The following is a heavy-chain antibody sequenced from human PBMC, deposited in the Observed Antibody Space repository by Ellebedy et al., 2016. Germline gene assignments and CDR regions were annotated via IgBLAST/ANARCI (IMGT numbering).Heavy chain of an antibody. CDR3: ARDDNWNDHDASDI. J-gene: IGHJ3*02. D-gene: IGHD1-1*01. Sequence: GESLKISCAASGFTFSTYSMHWVRQAPGKGLEWVSYISGSSKTIYYADSVRGRFTISRDNAKNSLFLEMNSLRAEDTAVYYCARDDNWNDHDASDIWGQGTTVTVSS. CDR1: GFTFSTYS. CDR2: ISGSSKTI. V-gene: IGHV3-48*04.